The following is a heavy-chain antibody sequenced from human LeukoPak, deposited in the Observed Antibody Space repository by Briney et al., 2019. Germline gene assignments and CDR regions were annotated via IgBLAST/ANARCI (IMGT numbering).Heavy chain of an antibody. Sequence: GGSLRLSCAASGFTFSSYGMHWVRQAPGKGLEWVAFIRYDGSNKYYADSVKGRFTISRDNSKNTLYLQMNSLRAEDTAVYYCAEDGIKYCSSTSCYFPDYWGQGTLVTVSS. CDR1: GFTFSSYG. D-gene: IGHD2-2*01. CDR3: AEDGIKYCSSTSCYFPDY. J-gene: IGHJ4*02. CDR2: IRYDGSNK. V-gene: IGHV3-30*02.